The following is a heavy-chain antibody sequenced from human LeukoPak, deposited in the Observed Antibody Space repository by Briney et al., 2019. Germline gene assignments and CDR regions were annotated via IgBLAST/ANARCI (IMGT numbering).Heavy chain of an antibody. CDR3: ARQDSSGYYYMDV. D-gene: IGHD6-19*01. J-gene: IGHJ6*03. CDR1: GYSFTSYW. Sequence: GESLKISXKGSGYSFTSYWIGWVRQKPGKGLEWMGIIYPGDSDTIYSPSFQGQVTISADKSISTAYLQWSSLKASDTAMYYCARQDSSGYYYMDVWGKGTTVTVSS. V-gene: IGHV5-51*01. CDR2: IYPGDSDT.